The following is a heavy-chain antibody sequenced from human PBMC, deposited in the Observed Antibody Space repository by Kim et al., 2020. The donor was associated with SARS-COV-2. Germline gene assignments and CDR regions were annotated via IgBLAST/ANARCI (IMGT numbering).Heavy chain of an antibody. CDR3: AKEISPTYFYYYYYGMD. CDR2: ISYDGSNK. V-gene: IGHV3-30*18. J-gene: IGHJ6*01. CDR1: GFTFSSYG. Sequence: GGSLRLSCAASGFTFSSYGMHWVRQAPGKGLEWVAVISYDGSNKYYADSVKGRFTISRDNSKNTLYLQMNSLRAEDTAVYYCAKEISPTYFYYYYYGMD. D-gene: IGHD2-21*01.